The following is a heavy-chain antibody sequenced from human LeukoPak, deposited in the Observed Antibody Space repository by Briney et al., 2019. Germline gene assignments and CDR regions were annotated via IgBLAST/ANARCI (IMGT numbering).Heavy chain of an antibody. V-gene: IGHV1-8*01. D-gene: IGHD5-12*01. J-gene: IGHJ4*02. CDR1: GYTFTSYD. Sequence: ASVKVSCKASGYTFTSYDINWVRQASGQGLEWMGWMNPTSGNTGYAQKFQGRVTMTRDSSISTAYMELSSLGSEDTAVYFCARGIEAGYDYWGQGTLVTVSS. CDR3: ARGIEAGYDY. CDR2: MNPTSGNT.